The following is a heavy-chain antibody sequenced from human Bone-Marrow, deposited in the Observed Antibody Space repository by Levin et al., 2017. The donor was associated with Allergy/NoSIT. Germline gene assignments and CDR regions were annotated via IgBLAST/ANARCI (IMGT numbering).Heavy chain of an antibody. J-gene: IGHJ6*02. D-gene: IGHD6-19*01. V-gene: IGHV4-59*01. Sequence: RPGGSLRLSCNVSGVSINNYFWSWIRQPPGKGLEWIGYIYSTASSSYNPSLKNRVTMSIETSKNQVSLKLRSVTAADTAVYYCARAGDWESSVWYGTKDYAMEFWGQGTTVTVSS. CDR2: IYSTASS. CDR1: GVSINNYF. CDR3: ARAGDWESSVWYGTKDYAMEF.